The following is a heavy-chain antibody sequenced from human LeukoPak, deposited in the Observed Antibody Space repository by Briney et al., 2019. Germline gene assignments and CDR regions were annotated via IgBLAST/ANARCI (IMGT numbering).Heavy chain of an antibody. V-gene: IGHV4-59*08. CDR1: GGSISSYY. J-gene: IGHJ6*02. Sequence: SETLSLTCTVSGGSISSYYWSWIRQPPGKGLEWIGYIYYSGSTNYNPSLKSRVTISVDTPKNQFSLKLSSVTAADTAVYYCARGGPYYYYGMDVWGQGTTVTVSS. CDR3: ARGGPYYYYGMDV. CDR2: IYYSGST.